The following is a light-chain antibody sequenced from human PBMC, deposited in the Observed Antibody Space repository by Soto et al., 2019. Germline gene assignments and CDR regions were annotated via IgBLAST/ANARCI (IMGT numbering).Light chain of an antibody. V-gene: IGLV1-47*01. Sequence: QSVLTQPPSASGTPGQGVTISCSGSTSNIGSNYEYWYQQLPGTAPKLLIYRNNQRPSGVPDRFSGSKSGTSASLAISGLRSDDEADYFCATWDDSLNGFYVFGTGPKVTVL. CDR3: ATWDDSLNGFYV. CDR1: TSNIGSNY. CDR2: RNN. J-gene: IGLJ1*01.